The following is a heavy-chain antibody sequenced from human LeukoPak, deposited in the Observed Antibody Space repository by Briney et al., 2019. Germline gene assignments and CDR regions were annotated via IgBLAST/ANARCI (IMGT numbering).Heavy chain of an antibody. J-gene: IGHJ6*03. V-gene: IGHV4-34*01. CDR1: GGSFSGYY. Sequence: SETLSLTCAVYGGSFSGYYWSWIRQPPGKGLEWIGEINHSGTTNYNPSLKSRVTISIDTSRNQFSLKLSSLTAADTAVYYCARHGYYYYYMDVWGKGTTVTVSS. D-gene: IGHD2-8*01. CDR2: INHSGTT. CDR3: ARHGYYYYYMDV.